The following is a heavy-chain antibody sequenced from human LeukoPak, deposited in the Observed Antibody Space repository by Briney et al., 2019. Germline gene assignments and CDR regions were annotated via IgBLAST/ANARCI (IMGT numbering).Heavy chain of an antibody. V-gene: IGHV1-69*05. D-gene: IGHD3-3*01. CDR2: IIPIFGTA. J-gene: IGHJ4*02. CDR1: GGTFSSYA. Sequence: ASVKVSCKASGGTFSSYAISWVRQAPGQGLEWMGGIIPIFGTANYAQKFQGRVTITTDESTSTAYMELSSLRSEDTAVYYCALSSRNTEWLDYYFDYWGQGTLVTVSS. CDR3: ALSSRNTEWLDYYFDY.